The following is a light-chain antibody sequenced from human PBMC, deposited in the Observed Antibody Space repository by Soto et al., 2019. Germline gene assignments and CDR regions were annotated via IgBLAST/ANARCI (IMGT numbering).Light chain of an antibody. J-gene: IGKJ2*01. Sequence: DLQMTQSPSSLSASVGDRVTITCRASQGIRDALGWYQQKPGKVPKRLIYSASSLQSGVPSRFSGSGSEKDFTLTISSLQPEDFATYYCLQHSDYPFTFGQGTRLEI. CDR1: QGIRDA. V-gene: IGKV1-17*01. CDR3: LQHSDYPFT. CDR2: SAS.